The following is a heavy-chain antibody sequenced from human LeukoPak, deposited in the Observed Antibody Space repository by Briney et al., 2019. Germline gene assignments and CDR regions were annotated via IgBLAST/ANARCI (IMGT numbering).Heavy chain of an antibody. CDR2: FDPEDGET. J-gene: IGHJ4*02. Sequence: ASVKVSCKVSGYTLTELSMHWVRQAPGKGLEWMGGFDPEDGETIYAQKFQGRVTMTEDTSTDTAYMELSSLRSEDTAVYYCARALYYYDSSGYFGYWGQGTLVTVSS. CDR1: GYTLTELS. D-gene: IGHD3-22*01. V-gene: IGHV1-24*01. CDR3: ARALYYYDSSGYFGY.